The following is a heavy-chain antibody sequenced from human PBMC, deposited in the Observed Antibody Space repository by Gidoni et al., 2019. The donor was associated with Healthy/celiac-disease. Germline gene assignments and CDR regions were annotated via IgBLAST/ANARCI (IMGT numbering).Heavy chain of an antibody. V-gene: IGHV3-49*04. D-gene: IGHD5-18*01. CDR2: IRSKAYGGTT. J-gene: IGHJ3*02. CDR3: TRDGEDTGWEFDI. Sequence: EVQLVASGGGLVQPGRSLRLSCTASGFPFGAYAMSWVRQAPGKGLEWVCFIRSKAYGGTTEYAASVKGRFTISRDDSKSIAYLQMNSLKTEDTDVYYCTRDGEDTGWEFDIWGQGTMVTVSS. CDR1: GFPFGAYA.